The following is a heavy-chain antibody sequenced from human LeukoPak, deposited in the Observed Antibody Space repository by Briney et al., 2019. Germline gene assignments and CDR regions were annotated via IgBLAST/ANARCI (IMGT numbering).Heavy chain of an antibody. J-gene: IGHJ1*01. V-gene: IGHV4-61*01. D-gene: IGHD6-13*01. CDR1: GGSISSSSYY. CDR3: AREGSSSWSGYFQH. Sequence: SETLSLTCTVSGGSISSSSYYWSWIRQPPGKGLEWIGNVYYSGSTNYNPSLKSRVTISVDTSKNQFSLKLTSVTAADTAFYYCAREGSSSWSGYFQHWGQGTLVTVSS. CDR2: VYYSGST.